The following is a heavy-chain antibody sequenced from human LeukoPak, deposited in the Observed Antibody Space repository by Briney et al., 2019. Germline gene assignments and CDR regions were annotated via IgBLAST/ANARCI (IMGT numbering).Heavy chain of an antibody. J-gene: IGHJ4*02. V-gene: IGHV4-4*02. CDR1: GFIFSSYW. D-gene: IGHD3-3*01. CDR3: ARHYDLWSGYNY. Sequence: GSLRLSCAASGFIFSSYWMNWVRQAPGKGLEWIGEIYHTGSVNSNLSLESRVTISRDRSKNQFSLMLRSVTAADTAVYYCARHYDLWSGYNYWGQGLLVTVSS. CDR2: IYHTGSV.